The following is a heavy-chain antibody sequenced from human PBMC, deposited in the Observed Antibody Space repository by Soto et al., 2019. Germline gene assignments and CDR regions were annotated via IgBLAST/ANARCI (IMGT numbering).Heavy chain of an antibody. J-gene: IGHJ4*02. V-gene: IGHV1-18*01. CDR3: ARVGVGLAAPRVWPY. CDR1: GYTFTSHG. CDR2: INPYNGNT. Sequence: ASVKVSCKASGYTFTSHGISWVRQAPGQGLEWMAWINPYNGNTKYAEKFLGRVTVTTDTSTATAYMEVRSLTSDDTAVFYCARVGVGLAAPRVWPYSGPGTTVPVYS. D-gene: IGHD6-13*01.